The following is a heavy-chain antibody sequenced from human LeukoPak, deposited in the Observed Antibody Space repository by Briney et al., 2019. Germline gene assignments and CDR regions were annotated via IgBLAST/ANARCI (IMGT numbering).Heavy chain of an antibody. CDR1: GFTFSSYG. J-gene: IGHJ4*02. CDR2: ISGSGGST. V-gene: IGHV3-23*01. CDR3: AKVRAAAGRGIPYYFDY. D-gene: IGHD6-13*01. Sequence: GGSLRLSCAASGFTFSSYGMSWVRQAPGKGLEWVSAISGSGGSTYYADSVKGRFTISRDNSKNTLYLQMNSLRAEDTAVYYCAKVRAAAGRGIPYYFDYWGQGTLVTVSS.